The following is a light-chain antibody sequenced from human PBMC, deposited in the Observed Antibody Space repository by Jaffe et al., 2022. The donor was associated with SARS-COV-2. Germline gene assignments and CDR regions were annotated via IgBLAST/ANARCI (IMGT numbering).Light chain of an antibody. J-gene: IGKJ2*01. CDR3: QQTYSSLPYT. CDR2: AAY. CDR1: QSISSY. Sequence: DVQMTQSPSSLSASVGDRVTITCRASQSISSYLNWYQQKPGKAPKLLIYAAYTVQSGVPSRFSGSKSGTEFTLTINSLQPEDFATYYCQQTYSSLPYTFGQGTKLDIK. V-gene: IGKV1-39*01.